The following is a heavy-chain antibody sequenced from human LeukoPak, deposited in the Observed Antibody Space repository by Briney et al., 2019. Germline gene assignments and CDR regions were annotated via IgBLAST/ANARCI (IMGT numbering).Heavy chain of an antibody. D-gene: IGHD3-10*01. CDR1: GYTFTGYY. J-gene: IGHJ5*02. CDR3: ARRRITMVRGVISGSWFDP. V-gene: IGHV1-2*02. CDR2: INPNSGGT. Sequence: GASVKVSCKASGYTFTGYYMHWVRQAPGQGLEWMGWINPNSGGTNYAQKFQSRVTMTRDTSISTAYMELSRLRSDDTAVYYCARRRITMVRGVISGSWFDPWGQGTLVTVSS.